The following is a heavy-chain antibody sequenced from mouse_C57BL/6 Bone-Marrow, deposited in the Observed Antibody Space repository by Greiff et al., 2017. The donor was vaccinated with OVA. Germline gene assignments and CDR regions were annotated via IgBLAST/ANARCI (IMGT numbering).Heavy chain of an antibody. CDR3: ARSAYYSLFFAY. CDR2: IYPRSGNT. Sequence: QVQLQQSGAELARPGASVKLSCKASGYTFTSYGISWVKQRPGQGLEWIGEIYPRSGNTYYNEKFKGKATLTADKSSSTAYMELRSLTSEDSAVYFCARSAYYSLFFAYWGQGTLVTVSA. D-gene: IGHD2-10*01. J-gene: IGHJ3*01. V-gene: IGHV1-81*01. CDR1: GYTFTSYG.